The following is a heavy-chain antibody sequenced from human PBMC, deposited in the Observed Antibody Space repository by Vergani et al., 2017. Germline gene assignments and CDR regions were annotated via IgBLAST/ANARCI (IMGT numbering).Heavy chain of an antibody. D-gene: IGHD1-1*01. CDR3: ARHTTYTDS. CDR1: EYSFGNYW. Sequence: EVELVQSGPEMRKPGESLTISCKGSEYSFGNYWIGWVRQMPGTGLEWMGIIYPADSDTRDRPSFQGQVTISTDKSISTAFLQWDSLKASDPALYYCARHTTYTDSWGQGTLVTVSS. V-gene: IGHV5-51*01. CDR2: IYPADSDT. J-gene: IGHJ4*02.